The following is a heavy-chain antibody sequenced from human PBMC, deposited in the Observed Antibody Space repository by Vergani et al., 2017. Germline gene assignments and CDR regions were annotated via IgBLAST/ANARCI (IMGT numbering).Heavy chain of an antibody. CDR3: AILYGRDSSGSKYFDY. Sequence: EVQLVQSGAVVKKPGESPKISCQISGYSFTNYWIGWVRQMPGKGLEWMGIIHPADYDTRYSPSFQGQVTISVDMSISTAYLQRSSLRASDSAMYYCAILYGRDSSGSKYFDYWGQGTLVAVSS. J-gene: IGHJ4*02. CDR2: IHPADYDT. V-gene: IGHV5-51*01. D-gene: IGHD3-22*01. CDR1: GYSFTNYW.